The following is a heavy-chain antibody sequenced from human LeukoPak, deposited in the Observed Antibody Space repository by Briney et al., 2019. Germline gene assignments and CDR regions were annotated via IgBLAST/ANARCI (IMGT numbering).Heavy chain of an antibody. CDR3: AVLGYCSSTSCYTDSNWFDP. V-gene: IGHV1-69*05. D-gene: IGHD2-2*02. CDR2: IIPIFGTA. J-gene: IGHJ5*02. Sequence: QAPGQXLEWMGGIIPIFGTANYAQKFQGRVTITTDESTSTAYMELSSLRSEDTAVYYCAVLGYCSSTSCYTDSNWFDPWGQGTLVTVSS.